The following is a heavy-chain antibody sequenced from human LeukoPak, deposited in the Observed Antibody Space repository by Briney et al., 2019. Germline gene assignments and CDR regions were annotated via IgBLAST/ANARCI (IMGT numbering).Heavy chain of an antibody. J-gene: IGHJ4*02. CDR3: AREYYYGSGSYYDY. D-gene: IGHD3-10*01. Sequence: SETLSLTCTVSGGSISSYYWDWIRQPAGKGLEWIGRLYSTGTTNYNPSLKSRVTMSVDPSKNELSLKMTSVTAADTAVYYCAREYYYGSGSYYDYWGQGTLVTVSS. CDR1: GGSISSYY. CDR2: LYSTGTT. V-gene: IGHV4-4*07.